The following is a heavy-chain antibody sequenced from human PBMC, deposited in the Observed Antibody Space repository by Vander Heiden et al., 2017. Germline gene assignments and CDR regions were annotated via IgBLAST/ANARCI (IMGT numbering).Heavy chain of an antibody. V-gene: IGHV3-15*01. CDR3: STDIPFSGGSCYAY. CDR2: IKSAVHGGTT. J-gene: IGHJ4*02. D-gene: IGHD2-15*01. CDR1: GGIFRDFY. Sequence: VHLVESGGGLVKPGGYGRLSCAVSGGIFRDFYMSWVRQAPGKGPEWVGLIKSAVHGGTTDYAAPVKGRFSISRDDSKNMVYLQMNFLRTEDTAVYYCSTDIPFSGGSCYAYWGQGALVAVSS.